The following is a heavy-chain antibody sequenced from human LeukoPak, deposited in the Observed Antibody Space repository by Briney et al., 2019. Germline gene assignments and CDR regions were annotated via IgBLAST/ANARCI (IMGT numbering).Heavy chain of an antibody. CDR2: IYYSGST. D-gene: IGHD6-19*01. V-gene: IGHV4-59*01. CDR1: GGSISSYY. J-gene: IGHJ6*04. CDR3: ARGSDQWLVPSPYYYGMDV. Sequence: SETLSLTCTVSGGSISSYYWSWIRQPPGKGLEWIGYIYYSGSTNYNPSLKSRVTISVDTSKNQFSLKLSSVTAADTAVYYCARGSDQWLVPSPYYYGMDVWGKGTTVTVSS.